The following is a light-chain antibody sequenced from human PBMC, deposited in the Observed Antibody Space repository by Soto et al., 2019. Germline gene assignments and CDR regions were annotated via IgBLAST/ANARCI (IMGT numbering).Light chain of an antibody. CDR1: QSVNNN. CDR3: QQYNNWPPIT. CDR2: GAS. Sequence: ETLMTQSPATLSVSPGGRAALSCRSSQSVNNNLAWYQQKLGQAPRVLIYGASTRATGIPARFSGSGSGTEFTLTISSLQSEDFAIYYCQQYNNWPPITFGQGTRLEIK. J-gene: IGKJ5*01. V-gene: IGKV3-15*01.